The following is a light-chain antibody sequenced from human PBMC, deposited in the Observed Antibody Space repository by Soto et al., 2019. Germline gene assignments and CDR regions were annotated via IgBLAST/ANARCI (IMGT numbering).Light chain of an antibody. CDR1: RSVDTD. CDR2: ATS. CDR3: HQYYNRPPWT. V-gene: IGKV3-15*01. Sequence: EILMTQSPATLSVSPGDSATLSCRASRSVDTDLAWYQQKPGQAPRLLVFATSARATGVPDRFRGSRSGTDFTLTISSLQPEDSATYYCHQYYNRPPWTFGQGTKAEI. J-gene: IGKJ1*01.